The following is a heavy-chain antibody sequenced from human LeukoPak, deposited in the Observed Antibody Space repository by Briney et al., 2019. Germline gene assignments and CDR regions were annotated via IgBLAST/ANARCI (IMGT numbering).Heavy chain of an antibody. CDR3: ARGLSYGDPHPLGVY. V-gene: IGHV1-3*03. CDR2: INAGNGNT. Sequence: EASVKVSCKASGYTFTSYAMHWVRQAPGQRLEWMGWINAGNGNTRYSQEFQGRVTITRDTSASTAYMELSSLRSEDMAVYYCARGLSYGDPHPLGVYWGQGTLVTVSS. J-gene: IGHJ4*02. D-gene: IGHD4-17*01. CDR1: GYTFTSYA.